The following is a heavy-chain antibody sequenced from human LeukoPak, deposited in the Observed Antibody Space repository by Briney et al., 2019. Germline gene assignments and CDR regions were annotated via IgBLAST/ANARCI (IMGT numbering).Heavy chain of an antibody. CDR2: ISYDGSNK. CDR3: ARVQDYGDEYFQH. CDR1: GFTFSSYA. V-gene: IGHV3-30-3*01. Sequence: GGSLRLSCAASGFTFSSYAMHWVRQAPGKGLEWVAVISYDGSNKYYADSVKGRFTISRDNSKNTLYLQMNSLRAEDTAVYHCARVQDYGDEYFQHWGQGTLVTVSS. D-gene: IGHD4-17*01. J-gene: IGHJ1*01.